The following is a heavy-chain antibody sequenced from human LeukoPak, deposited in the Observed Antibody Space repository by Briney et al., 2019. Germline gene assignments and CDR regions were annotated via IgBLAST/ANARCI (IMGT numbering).Heavy chain of an antibody. CDR3: SRAGIRTTPYYFDY. CDR1: GFTFSDHY. D-gene: IGHD1-7*01. V-gene: IGHV3-72*01. CDR2: IRNKANSYTT. Sequence: GGSLRLSCAASGFTFSDHYMDWVRQAPGEGLEWVGRIRNKANSYTTEYAASVKGRFTISRDDSKNSLFLQMNTLKTEDTAVYYCSRAGIRTTPYYFDYWGQGTLVTVSS. J-gene: IGHJ4*02.